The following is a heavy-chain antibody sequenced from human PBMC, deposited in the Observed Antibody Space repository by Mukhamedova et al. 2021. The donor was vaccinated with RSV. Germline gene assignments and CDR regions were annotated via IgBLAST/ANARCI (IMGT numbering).Heavy chain of an antibody. Sequence: WDDGSNKYYSDSVKGRFTVSRDNSKNTLFLQMNNVRGEDTAVYFCARAGIAVAGINVGAVDIWGQGTMVTVSS. J-gene: IGHJ3*02. CDR2: WDDGSNK. D-gene: IGHD6-19*01. CDR3: ARAGIAVAGINVGAVDI. V-gene: IGHV3-33*01.